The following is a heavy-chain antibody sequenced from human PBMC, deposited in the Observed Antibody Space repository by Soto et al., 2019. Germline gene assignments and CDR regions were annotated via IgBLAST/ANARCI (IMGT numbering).Heavy chain of an antibody. D-gene: IGHD3-22*01. J-gene: IGHJ3*02. CDR3: ATSTISMIPDGDAFDI. CDR2: INPNRGGT. CDR1: GYTFSGHY. V-gene: IGHV1-2*02. Sequence: ASVKVSCKASGYTFSGHYLLWVRQAPGQGLEWMGWINPNRGGTNYAQKFQGRVTMTRDTSISTAYMELSRPTSDDTAVYYCATSTISMIPDGDAFDIWGQGTLVTVSS.